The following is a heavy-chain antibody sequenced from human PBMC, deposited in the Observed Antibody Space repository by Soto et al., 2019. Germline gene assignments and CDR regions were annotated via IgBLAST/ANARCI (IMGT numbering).Heavy chain of an antibody. CDR1: GFTFSSYA. Sequence: QVQLVESGGGVVQPGRSLRLSCAASGFTFSSYAMHWVRQAPGKGQEWVAVISYDGSNKYYADSVKGRFTISRDNSKNTLYLQMNSLRAEDTAVYYCARAWEPIRTLAGYWGQGTLVTVSS. CDR3: ARAWEPIRTLAGY. D-gene: IGHD1-26*01. V-gene: IGHV3-30-3*01. CDR2: ISYDGSNK. J-gene: IGHJ4*02.